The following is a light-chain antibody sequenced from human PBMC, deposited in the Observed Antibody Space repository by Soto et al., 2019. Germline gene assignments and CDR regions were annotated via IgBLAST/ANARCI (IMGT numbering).Light chain of an antibody. CDR3: QQRSNWPRIT. CDR1: QSVTHY. V-gene: IGKV3-11*01. Sequence: IVLTQSPATLSLSPGAKATLSCRASQSVTHYLAWYQHKPGQAPRLLIYDASSRATGIPARFSGSVSGTDFTLTISSLEPEDFAVYYGQQRSNWPRITFGQGTRLEIK. CDR2: DAS. J-gene: IGKJ5*01.